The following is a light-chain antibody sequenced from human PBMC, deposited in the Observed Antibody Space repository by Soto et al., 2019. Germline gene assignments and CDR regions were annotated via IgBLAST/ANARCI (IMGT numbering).Light chain of an antibody. CDR3: QSYDRSLSGSF. V-gene: IGLV2-11*01. Sequence: QSALTQPRSVSGSPGQSVTTSCTGTNSDVGAYNYVSWYQQHPGKAPKLMLYDVSRRPSGVPDRFSGSKSGNTASLTISGLQAEDEADYYCQSYDRSLSGSFFGTGTKLTVL. CDR1: NSDVGAYNY. CDR2: DVS. J-gene: IGLJ1*01.